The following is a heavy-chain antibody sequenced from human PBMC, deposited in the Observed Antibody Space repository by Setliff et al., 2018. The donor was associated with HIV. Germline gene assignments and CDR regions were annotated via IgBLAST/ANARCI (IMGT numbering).Heavy chain of an antibody. J-gene: IGHJ1*01. D-gene: IGHD6-19*01. Sequence: PSATLSLTCTLSGGSLSSYYWGWIRQPPGQGLELIGYIYYSGSDTYNPSLKSRVTISIDTSKNQFSLKLTSVTAADSATYFFARVSRGLYLGAEIAEYFHHRGQGPLVTVSS. V-gene: IGHV4-59*01. CDR3: ARVSRGLYLGAEIAEYFHH. CDR2: IYYSGSD. CDR1: GGSLSSYY.